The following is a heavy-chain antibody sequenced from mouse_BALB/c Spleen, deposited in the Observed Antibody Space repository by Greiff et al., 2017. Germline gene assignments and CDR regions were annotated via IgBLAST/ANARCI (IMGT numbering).Heavy chain of an antibody. V-gene: IGHV10-3*03. Sequence: EVQGVESGGGLVQPKGSLKLSCAASGFTFNTYAMHWVCQAPGKGLEWVARIRSKSNNYATYYADSVKDRFTISRDDSQSMLYLQMNNLKTEDTAMYYCVREGYYGSSPGWGYFDVWGAGTTVTVSS. CDR2: IRSKSNNYAT. CDR1: GFTFNTYA. D-gene: IGHD1-1*01. CDR3: VREGYYGSSPGWGYFDV. J-gene: IGHJ1*01.